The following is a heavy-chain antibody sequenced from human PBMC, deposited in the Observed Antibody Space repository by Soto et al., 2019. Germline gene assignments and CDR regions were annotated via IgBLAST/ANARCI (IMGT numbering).Heavy chain of an antibody. Sequence: SQTLSLTCAISGDSVSSNSAAWNWISQSPSRGLEWLGRTYYRSKWYNDYAVSVKSRITINPDASKTHFSLQLTSVTPEDTAVYSCPRAPPYFHWIRTNYYSGMDLWVQGTTVTVSS. J-gene: IGHJ6*02. V-gene: IGHV6-1*01. CDR2: TYYRSKWYN. D-gene: IGHD3-9*01. CDR3: PRAPPYFHWIRTNYYSGMDL. CDR1: GDSVSSNSAA.